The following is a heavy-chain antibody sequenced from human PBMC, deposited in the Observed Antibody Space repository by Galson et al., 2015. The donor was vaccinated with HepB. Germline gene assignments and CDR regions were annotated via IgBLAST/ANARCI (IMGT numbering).Heavy chain of an antibody. CDR3: AKVKASYYDILTGYRY. CDR2: ISGSGGST. D-gene: IGHD3-9*01. V-gene: IGHV3-23*01. CDR1: GFTFSSYA. Sequence: SLRLSCAASGFTFSSYAMSWVRQAPGKGLEWVSAISGSGGSTYYADSVKGRFTISRDNSKNTLYLQMNSLRAEDTAVYYCAKVKASYYDILTGYRYWGQGTLVTVSS. J-gene: IGHJ4*02.